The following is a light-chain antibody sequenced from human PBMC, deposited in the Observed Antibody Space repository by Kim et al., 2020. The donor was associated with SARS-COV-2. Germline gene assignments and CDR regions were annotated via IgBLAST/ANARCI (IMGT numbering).Light chain of an antibody. V-gene: IGKV3-15*01. CDR1: QSVSSK. Sequence: EIVMTQSPATLSVSPGERATLSCRASQSVSSKLAWYQQKPGQAPRLLIYGASTRATGIPGRFSGSGSGTEFTLTISSLQSEDFAVYYCQQYNNWPPGTFGQGTKVDIK. J-gene: IGKJ1*01. CDR3: QQYNNWPPGT. CDR2: GAS.